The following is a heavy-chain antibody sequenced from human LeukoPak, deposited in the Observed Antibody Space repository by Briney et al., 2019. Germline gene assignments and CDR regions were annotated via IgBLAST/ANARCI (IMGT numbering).Heavy chain of an antibody. CDR3: ARDLDRYYFDY. Sequence: PGGSLRLSCVASGFTFSSYSMNWVRQAPGKGLEWVSSISNSKSYKYYADSVKGRFTISRDNAKNTLYLQMNSLRAEDTAVYYCARDLDRYYFDYWGQGTLVTVSS. CDR1: GFTFSSYS. CDR2: ISNSKSYK. V-gene: IGHV3-21*01. J-gene: IGHJ4*02.